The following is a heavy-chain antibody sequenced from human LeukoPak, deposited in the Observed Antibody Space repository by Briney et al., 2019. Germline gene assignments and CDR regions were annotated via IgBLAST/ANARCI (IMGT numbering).Heavy chain of an antibody. CDR1: GFTFSSYS. Sequence: SGGSLRLSCAASGFTFSSYSMNWVRQAPGKGLEWVSSISSSSSYIYYADSVKGRFTISRDNAKNSLYLQMNSLRAEDTAVYYCAREPIAVAGWVYYYYYYMDVWGKGTTVTVSS. CDR2: ISSSSSYI. J-gene: IGHJ6*03. V-gene: IGHV3-21*01. CDR3: AREPIAVAGWVYYYYYYMDV. D-gene: IGHD6-19*01.